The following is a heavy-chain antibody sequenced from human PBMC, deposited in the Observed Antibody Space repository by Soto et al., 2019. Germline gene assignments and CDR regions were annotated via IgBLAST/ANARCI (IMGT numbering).Heavy chain of an antibody. V-gene: IGHV4-4*07. Sequence: QVQLQESGPGLVKPSETLSLTCTVSGGSISSYYWSWIRQPAGRGLVWIGRIYTSGSTNYNPSLKSRVTMSVDTSKNQFSLKLSSVTAADTAVYYCARVGSSGWNFDYWGQGTLVTVSS. D-gene: IGHD6-19*01. CDR3: ARVGSSGWNFDY. CDR2: IYTSGST. CDR1: GGSISSYY. J-gene: IGHJ4*02.